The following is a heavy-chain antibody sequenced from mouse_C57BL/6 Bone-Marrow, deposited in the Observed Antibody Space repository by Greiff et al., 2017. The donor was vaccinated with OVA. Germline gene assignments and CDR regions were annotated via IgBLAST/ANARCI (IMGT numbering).Heavy chain of an antibody. D-gene: IGHD2-4*01. CDR3: ARGENDYDTYYFDY. CDR1: GFTFSDYY. CDR2: ISNGGGST. J-gene: IGHJ2*01. V-gene: IGHV5-12*01. Sequence: EVKLVESGGGLVQPGGSLKLSCAASGFTFSDYYMYWVRQTPEKRLEWVAYISNGGGSTYYPDTVKGRFTISRDNAKTTLYLQMSRLKSEDTAMYYCARGENDYDTYYFDYWGQGTTLTVSS.